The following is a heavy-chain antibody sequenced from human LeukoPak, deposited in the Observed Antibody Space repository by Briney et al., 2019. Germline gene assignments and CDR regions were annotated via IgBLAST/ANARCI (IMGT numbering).Heavy chain of an antibody. Sequence: GASVKASCKASGYTFTSYGISWVRQAPGQGLEWMGWISAYNGNTNYAQKLQGRVTMTTDTSTSTAYMELRSLRSDDTAVYYCAIMGGGCGTSCYRADAFDIWGQGTMVTVSS. CDR1: GYTFTSYG. J-gene: IGHJ3*02. CDR3: AIMGGGCGTSCYRADAFDI. CDR2: ISAYNGNT. V-gene: IGHV1-18*01. D-gene: IGHD2-2*02.